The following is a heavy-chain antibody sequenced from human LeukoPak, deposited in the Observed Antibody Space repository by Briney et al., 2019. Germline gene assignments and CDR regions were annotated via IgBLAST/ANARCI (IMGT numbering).Heavy chain of an antibody. CDR2: INHSGST. CDR3: ARHVLVGEFDY. Sequence: SETLSLTCAVSGGSFSGYYWSWIRQPPGKGLEWMGEINHSGSTNYNPSLQSRVTISVDTSKNQFSLKLSSVTAADTAVYYCARHVLVGEFDYWGQGTLVTVSS. J-gene: IGHJ4*02. CDR1: GGSFSGYY. V-gene: IGHV4-34*01. D-gene: IGHD4/OR15-4a*01.